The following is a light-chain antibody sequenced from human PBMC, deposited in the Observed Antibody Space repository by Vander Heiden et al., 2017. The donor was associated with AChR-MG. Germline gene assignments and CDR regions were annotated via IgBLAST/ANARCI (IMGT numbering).Light chain of an antibody. CDR1: QGVSSGY. V-gene: IGKV3-20*01. CDR2: GAS. CDR3: QQYGTSPWT. Sequence: EIVLTQSPGTLSLSPGERATLSCRASQGVSSGYLAWYQQKPGQAPRLLIYGASSGATGIPDRFSGSGSGTDFTLTISRLEPEDFAVYYCQQYGTSPWTFGQGTKVEIK. J-gene: IGKJ1*01.